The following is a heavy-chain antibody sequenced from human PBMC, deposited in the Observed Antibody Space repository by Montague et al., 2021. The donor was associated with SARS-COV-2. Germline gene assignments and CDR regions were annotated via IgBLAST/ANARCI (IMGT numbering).Heavy chain of an antibody. CDR1: GFTFSSYA. CDR3: ATSSFLEWLFTMDGTFDY. CDR2: ISGSGGST. J-gene: IGHJ4*02. D-gene: IGHD3-3*01. V-gene: IGHV3-23*01. Sequence: SLRLSCAASGFTFSSYAMNWVRQAPGKGLEWVSAISGSGGSTYYADSVKGRFTISRDNSKNTLYLQMNSLRAEDTAVYYCATSSFLEWLFTMDGTFDYWGQGTLVTVSS.